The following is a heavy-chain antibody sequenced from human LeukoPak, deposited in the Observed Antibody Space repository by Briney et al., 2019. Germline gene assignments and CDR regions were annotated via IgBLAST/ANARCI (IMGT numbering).Heavy chain of an antibody. J-gene: IGHJ6*02. V-gene: IGHV1-18*01. D-gene: IGHD5-12*01. CDR3: ARDLGWLRSWDDYYYGMDV. Sequence: ASVKVSCKASGYTFTSYGISWVRQAPGQGLEWMGWISAYNGNTNCAQKLQGRVTMTTDTSTSTAYMELRSLRSDDTAVYYCARDLGWLRSWDDYYYGMDVWGQGTTVTVSS. CDR2: ISAYNGNT. CDR1: GYTFTSYG.